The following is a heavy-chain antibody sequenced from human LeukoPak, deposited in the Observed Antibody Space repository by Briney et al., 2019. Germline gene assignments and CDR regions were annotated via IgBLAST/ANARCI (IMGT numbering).Heavy chain of an antibody. CDR3: ARDGIVVGPAGIPRHFYHGMDL. J-gene: IGHJ6*02. D-gene: IGHD2-2*02. CDR1: GFTFSSYA. V-gene: IGHV3-30-3*01. CDR2: ISYDGSNK. Sequence: PGGSLRLSCAASGFTFSSYAMHWVRQAPGKGLEWVAVISYDGSNKYYADSVKGRFTISRDNSKNTLYLQMNSLRAEDTAVYYCARDGIVVGPAGIPRHFYHGMDLWGQGTTVTLSS.